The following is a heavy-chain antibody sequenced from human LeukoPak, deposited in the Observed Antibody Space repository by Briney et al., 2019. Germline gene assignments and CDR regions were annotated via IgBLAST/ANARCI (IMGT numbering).Heavy chain of an antibody. V-gene: IGHV3-48*02. CDR1: GFTFSSYN. J-gene: IGHJ4*02. D-gene: IGHD6-19*01. Sequence: GGSLRLSCAASGFTFSSYNMNWVRQAPGKGLEWVSYISTRSSTIYYADSVKGRFTSSRDNAKNSLYLQMNSLRDDDTAVYYCAREQGYSSGWYPNSFDYWGQGALVTVSS. CDR2: ISTRSSTI. CDR3: AREQGYSSGWYPNSFDY.